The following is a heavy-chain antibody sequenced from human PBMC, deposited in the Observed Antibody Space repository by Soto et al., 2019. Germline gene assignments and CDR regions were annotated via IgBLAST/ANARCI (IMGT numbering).Heavy chain of an antibody. D-gene: IGHD3-22*01. Sequence: SVKVSCKASGGTFSSYAISWVRQAPGQGLEWMGGIIPIFGTANYAQKFQGRVTITADKSTSTAYMELSSLRSEDTAVYYCARTYYDSTYYFDYWGQGTLVTVSS. CDR3: ARTYYDSTYYFDY. CDR1: GGTFSSYA. J-gene: IGHJ4*02. CDR2: IIPIFGTA. V-gene: IGHV1-69*06.